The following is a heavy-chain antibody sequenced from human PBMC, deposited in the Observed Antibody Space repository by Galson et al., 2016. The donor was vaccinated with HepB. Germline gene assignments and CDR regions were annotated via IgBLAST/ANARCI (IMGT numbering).Heavy chain of an antibody. Sequence: SLRLSCAASGFTFSRYTMNWVRQAPGKGLEWVSYISSSSSTIYYADSVKGRFTISRDNAKNSLYLQVNSLRDEDTAVYYCARTLLSSGGYWYFDYWGQGTLATVSS. D-gene: IGHD1-26*01. CDR3: ARTLLSSGGYWYFDY. CDR1: GFTFSRYT. V-gene: IGHV3-48*02. CDR2: ISSSSSTI. J-gene: IGHJ4*02.